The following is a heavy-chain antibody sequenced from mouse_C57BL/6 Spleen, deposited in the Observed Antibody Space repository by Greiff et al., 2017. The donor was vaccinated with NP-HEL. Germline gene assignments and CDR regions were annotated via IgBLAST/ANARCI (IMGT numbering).Heavy chain of an antibody. V-gene: IGHV3-6*01. CDR3: ARAPPYAMDY. CDR2: ISYDGSN. Sequence: EVQLQESGPGLVKPSQSLSLTCSVTGYSITSGYYWNWIRQFPGNKLEWMGYISYDGSNNYNPSLKNRISITRDTSKNQFFLKLNSVTTEDTATYYCARAPPYAMDYWGQGTSVTVSS. CDR1: GYSITSGYY. J-gene: IGHJ4*01.